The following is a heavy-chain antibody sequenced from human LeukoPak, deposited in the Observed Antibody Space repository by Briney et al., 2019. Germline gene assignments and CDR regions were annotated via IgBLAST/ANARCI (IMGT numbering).Heavy chain of an antibody. CDR2: IYYSGST. CDR1: GGSISSSSYY. CDR3: ATQMDTAMVFTPYFDY. Sequence: SETLSLTCTVSGGSISSSSYYWGWLPQPPGTGREWYGSIYYSGSTYYNQSHKSRVTISVDTSKNQFSLKLSSVTAADTAVYYCATQMDTAMVFTPYFDYWGQGTLVTVSS. V-gene: IGHV4-39*01. D-gene: IGHD5-18*01. J-gene: IGHJ4*02.